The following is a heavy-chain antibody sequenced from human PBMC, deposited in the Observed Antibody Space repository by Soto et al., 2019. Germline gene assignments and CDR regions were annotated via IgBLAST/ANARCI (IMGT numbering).Heavy chain of an antibody. D-gene: IGHD5-12*01. CDR1: GGTFSTST. CDR2: TIPLLNVA. J-gene: IGHJ4*02. Sequence: QVQLVQSGAEVKKPGSSVKVSCKASGGTFSTSTFTWVRQAPGQGLEWMGRTIPLLNVADYAQDFQGRVTVTAGTSTRTASLELTSLTSKVTDVYYCVRDSPYGSTYSGYDAIDSWGQGTLVTVSS. V-gene: IGHV1-69*08. CDR3: VRDSPYGSTYSGYDAIDS.